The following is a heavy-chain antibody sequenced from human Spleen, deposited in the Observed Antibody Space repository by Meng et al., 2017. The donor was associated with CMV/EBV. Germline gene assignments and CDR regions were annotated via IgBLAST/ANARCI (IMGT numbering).Heavy chain of an antibody. V-gene: IGHV4-59*01. CDR3: TREKCSSTTCYFDY. CDR2: IYYSGST. D-gene: IGHD2-2*01. Sequence: QVPRPDAGEGLGKPSHALSLTCTVSVGSISSYYWSWIRPPPGKGLGWIGYIYYSGSTNSNPYLKSRVTISVDTSKNQFSLKLSSVTAADTAIYYCTREKCSSTTCYFDYWGQGTLVTVPS. CDR1: VGSISSYY. J-gene: IGHJ4*02.